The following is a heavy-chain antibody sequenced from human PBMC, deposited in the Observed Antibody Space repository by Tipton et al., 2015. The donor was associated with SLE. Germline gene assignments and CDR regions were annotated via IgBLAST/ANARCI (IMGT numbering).Heavy chain of an antibody. J-gene: IGHJ6*02. V-gene: IGHV3-21*01. D-gene: IGHD6-19*01. CDR3: ARELITVAGLYYGMDV. CDR2: ISSSSSYI. Sequence: SLRLSCAASGFTFSSYSMNWVRQAPGKGLEWVSSISSSSSYIYYADSVKGRLTISRDNAKNSLYLQMNSLRAEDTAVYYCARELITVAGLYYGMDVWGQGTTVTVSS. CDR1: GFTFSSYS.